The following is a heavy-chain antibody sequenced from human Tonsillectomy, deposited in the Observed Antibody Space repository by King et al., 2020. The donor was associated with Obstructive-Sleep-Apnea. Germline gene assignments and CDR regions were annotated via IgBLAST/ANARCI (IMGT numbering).Heavy chain of an antibody. Sequence: QLQESGPGLVKPSETLSLTCTVSGASIRSSNYYWGWIRQPPGKGLEWIGNIYYTGTTYYNPSLKSRLTISVDTSKNQFSLRLSSVTAADTAVYYCAKEWAGGTNWFDPWGQGTLVTVSS. CDR3: AKEWAGGTNWFDP. J-gene: IGHJ5*02. CDR2: IYYTGTT. D-gene: IGHD6-13*01. V-gene: IGHV4-39*07. CDR1: GASIRSSNYY.